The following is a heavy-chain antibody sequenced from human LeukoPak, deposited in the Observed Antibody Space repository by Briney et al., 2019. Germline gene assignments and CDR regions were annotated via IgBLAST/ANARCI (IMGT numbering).Heavy chain of an antibody. Sequence: ASVKVSCKASGGTFSSYTISWVRQAPGQGLEWMGWINPNSGGTNYAQKFQGRVTMTRDTSISTAYMELSRLRSDDTAVYYCAGLAVDGSVYWGQGTLVTVSS. CDR2: INPNSGGT. CDR1: GGTFSSYT. D-gene: IGHD6-19*01. V-gene: IGHV1-2*02. CDR3: AGLAVDGSVY. J-gene: IGHJ4*02.